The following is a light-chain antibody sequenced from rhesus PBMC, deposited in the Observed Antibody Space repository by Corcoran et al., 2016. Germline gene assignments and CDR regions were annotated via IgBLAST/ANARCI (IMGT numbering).Light chain of an antibody. CDR1: QNIYSN. V-gene: IGKV1S12*01. CDR3: QHYYDNPYS. Sequence: DIQMTQSPSALSASVGDRVTISCRASQNIYSNLAWYQQKPGKAPKLLIYAASRLQTGIPSRFSGSGSVTDFTLTISSLQPEYSASYYCQHYYDNPYSFGQGTKVEIK. CDR2: AAS. J-gene: IGKJ2*01.